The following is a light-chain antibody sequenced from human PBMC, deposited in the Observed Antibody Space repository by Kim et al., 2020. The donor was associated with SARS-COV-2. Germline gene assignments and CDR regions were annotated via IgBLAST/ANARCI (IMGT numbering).Light chain of an antibody. V-gene: IGLV3-1*01. J-gene: IGLJ2*01. CDR1: KFGNKY. CDR3: QVWDSTTVV. Sequence: SYELTQPPSVSVSPGQTATITCSGDKFGNKYVSWYQQKPGQSPVLVIYQHTKRPSGIPERFSGSNSGNTATLTISGTQAIDEADYYCQVWDSTTVVFGGGTKLTVL. CDR2: QHT.